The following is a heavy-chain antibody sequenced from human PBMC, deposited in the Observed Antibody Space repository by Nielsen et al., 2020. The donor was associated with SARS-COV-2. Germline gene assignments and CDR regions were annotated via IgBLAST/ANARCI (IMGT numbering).Heavy chain of an antibody. J-gene: IGHJ4*02. Sequence: GESLKISCKGIGFSFNDFWIAWVRQRPGKGLEWMGIIYPGDSDTRYSPSFQGQVTISADKSISTAYLQWSSLKASDTAMYYCARLPSGSAYYFDYWGQGTLVTVSS. CDR1: GFSFNDFW. D-gene: IGHD3-10*01. CDR3: ARLPSGSAYYFDY. CDR2: IYPGDSDT. V-gene: IGHV5-51*01.